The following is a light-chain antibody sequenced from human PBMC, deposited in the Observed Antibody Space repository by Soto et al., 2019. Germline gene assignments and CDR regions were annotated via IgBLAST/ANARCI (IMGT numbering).Light chain of an antibody. CDR1: KSDIGVYDF. J-gene: IGLJ1*01. CDR3: KSYAGSNTYV. V-gene: IGLV2-8*01. Sequence: QSALTQPPSASGSPGQSVTISCTGTKSDIGVYDFVSWYQHHPGKAPRLIIYEVVQRPSGVPDRFSGSKSGNTASLTVSGLQAADEADYFCKSYAGSNTYVFGSGKKVNV. CDR2: EVV.